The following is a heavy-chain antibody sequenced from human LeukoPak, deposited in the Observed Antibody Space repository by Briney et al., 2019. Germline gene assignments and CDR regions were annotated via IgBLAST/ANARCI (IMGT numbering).Heavy chain of an antibody. CDR3: ASGGIVGATQSSGVDY. D-gene: IGHD1-26*01. V-gene: IGHV1-2*04. CDR2: ISPNSGGT. CDR1: GYTFTGYY. Sequence: ASVKVSCKASGYTFTGYYMHWVRQAPGQGLEWMGWISPNSGGTNYAQKFQGWVTMTRDTSISTAYMELSRLRSDDTAVYYCASGGIVGATQSSGVDYWGQGTLVTVSS. J-gene: IGHJ4*02.